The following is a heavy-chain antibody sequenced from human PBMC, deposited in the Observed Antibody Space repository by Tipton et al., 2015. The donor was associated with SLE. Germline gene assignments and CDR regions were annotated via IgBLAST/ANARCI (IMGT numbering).Heavy chain of an antibody. Sequence: TLSLTCAVYGGSFSGYYWSWIRQPPGKGLEWIGEINHSGSTNYNPSLKSRVTISVDTAKNHFSLKLSSVTAADTAVYYCARGSSTWALGDWGQGTLVTVSS. J-gene: IGHJ4*02. D-gene: IGHD6-13*01. CDR2: INHSGST. CDR1: GGSFSGYY. V-gene: IGHV4-34*01. CDR3: ARGSSTWALGD.